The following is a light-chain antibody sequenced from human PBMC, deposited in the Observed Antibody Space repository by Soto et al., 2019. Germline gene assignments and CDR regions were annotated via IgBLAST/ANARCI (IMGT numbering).Light chain of an antibody. Sequence: EIVMTQSPDTLFVLPGERVTLSCRASHSVITNLAWYQHKPGQAPRLLIYGASTRAAGIRARFSGSGSGTEFTLTISSLQSEDFAFYYCQQYNDWPLPTFGGGTKVEIK. V-gene: IGKV3-15*01. CDR1: HSVITN. J-gene: IGKJ4*01. CDR3: QQYNDWPLPT. CDR2: GAS.